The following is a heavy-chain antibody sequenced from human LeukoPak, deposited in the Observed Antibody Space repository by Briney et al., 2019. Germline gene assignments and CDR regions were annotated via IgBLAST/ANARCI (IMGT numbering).Heavy chain of an antibody. CDR3: ARDSPYGGNSGGTVLDDY. CDR2: IIPILGIA. D-gene: IGHD4-23*01. Sequence: ASVKVSCKASGGTFSSYAISWVRQAPGQGLEWMGRIIPILGIANYAQKFQGRVTITADKSTSTAYMELSSLRSEDTAVYYCARDSPYGGNSGGTVLDDYWGQGTLVTVSS. V-gene: IGHV1-69*04. J-gene: IGHJ4*02. CDR1: GGTFSSYA.